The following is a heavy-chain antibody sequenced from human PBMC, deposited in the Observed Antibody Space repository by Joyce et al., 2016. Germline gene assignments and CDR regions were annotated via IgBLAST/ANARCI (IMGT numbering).Heavy chain of an antibody. Sequence: EVQLVESGGGLVQPGGSLKLSCAASGFTFSRHLMHWVRQSPGKGPVCVTRINDDGTNIRYAGFVDGRFIISRDNAKNALYLQLSNLRVEDTAIYYCATIFGVFVSDSFDNWGQGTLVTVSS. CDR2: INDDGTNI. J-gene: IGHJ4*02. CDR3: ATIFGVFVSDSFDN. CDR1: GFTFSRHL. D-gene: IGHD3-3*01. V-gene: IGHV3-74*01.